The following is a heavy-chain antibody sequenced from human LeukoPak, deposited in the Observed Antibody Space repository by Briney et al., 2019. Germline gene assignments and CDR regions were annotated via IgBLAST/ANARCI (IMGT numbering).Heavy chain of an antibody. D-gene: IGHD4-11*01. CDR3: ARDDEPYSRHPPRAFDI. CDR1: GFTFSSYA. V-gene: IGHV3-23*01. J-gene: IGHJ3*02. CDR2: ISGSGGST. Sequence: GGSLRLSCAASGFTFSSYAMGWVRQAPEKGLEWVSAISGSGGSTYYADSVKGRFTISRDNAKNSLYLQMNSLRAEDTAVYYCARDDEPYSRHPPRAFDIWGQGTMVTVSS.